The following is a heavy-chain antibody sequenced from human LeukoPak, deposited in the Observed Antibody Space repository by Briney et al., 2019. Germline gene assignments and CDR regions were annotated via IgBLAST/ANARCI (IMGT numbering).Heavy chain of an antibody. CDR3: ATYGSGSYRFDY. CDR2: IYYSGST. CDR1: GGSISSYY. V-gene: IGHV4-59*01. D-gene: IGHD3-10*01. J-gene: IGHJ4*02. Sequence: SETLSLTCTVSGGSISSYYWSWIRQRPGKGLEWIGYIYYSGSTNYNPSLKSRVTISVDTSKNQFSLKLSSVTAADTAVYYCATYGSGSYRFDYWGQGTLVTVSS.